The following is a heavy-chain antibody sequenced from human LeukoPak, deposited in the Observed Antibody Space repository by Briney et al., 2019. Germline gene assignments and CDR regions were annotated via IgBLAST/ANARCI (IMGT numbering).Heavy chain of an antibody. CDR1: GYTFTSYG. J-gene: IGHJ4*02. Sequence: ASVKVSCKASGYTFTSYGISWVRQAPGQGLEWIGWISAYNGNTNYAQKLQGRVTMTTDTSTSTAYMELRSLTSDDADVYYCERESSGSYYNPCAPNFDYWGQGTLVTVSP. D-gene: IGHD3-10*01. V-gene: IGHV1-18*01. CDR2: ISAYNGNT. CDR3: ERESSGSYYNPCAPNFDY.